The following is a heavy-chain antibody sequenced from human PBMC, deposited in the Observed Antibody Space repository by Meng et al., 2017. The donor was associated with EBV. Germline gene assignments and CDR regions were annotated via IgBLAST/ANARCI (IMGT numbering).Heavy chain of an antibody. CDR1: KFTFTSAW. V-gene: IGHV3-15*01. Sequence: VELGGSGGGLGKPGGALKLSCAASKFTFTSAWMNWVRQAPWKGLEWVGRIRSQVDGRTADYSAPVKGRFTISRDDSKHTLDLQMNSLKIEDSAVYYCTTDEGGSRFWGQGTLVTVSS. D-gene: IGHD1-26*01. CDR2: IRSQVDGRTA. CDR3: TTDEGGSRF. J-gene: IGHJ4*02.